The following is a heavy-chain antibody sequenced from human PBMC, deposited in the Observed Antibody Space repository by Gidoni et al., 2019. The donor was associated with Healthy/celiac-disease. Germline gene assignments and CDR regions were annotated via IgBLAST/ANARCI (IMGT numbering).Heavy chain of an antibody. J-gene: IGHJ3*02. Sequence: QVQLVESGGGVVQPGRSLRLSCAAPGFTFSRHAMHWVRQAPGKGLEWVAVISYDGSNKYYADSVKGRFTISRDNSKNTLYLQMNSLRAEDTAVYYCARELEVGATTKGAFDIWGQGTMVTVSS. V-gene: IGHV3-30*01. D-gene: IGHD1-26*01. CDR1: GFTFSRHA. CDR3: ARELEVGATTKGAFDI. CDR2: ISYDGSNK.